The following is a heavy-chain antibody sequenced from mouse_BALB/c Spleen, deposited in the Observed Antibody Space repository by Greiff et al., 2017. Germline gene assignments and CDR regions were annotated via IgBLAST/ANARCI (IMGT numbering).Heavy chain of an antibody. Sequence: VQLKQSGTVLARPGASVKMSCKASGYTFTSYWMHWVKQRPGQGLEWIGAIYPGNSDTSYNQKFKGKAKLTAVTSTSTAYMELSSLTNEDSAVYYCTRGNFYYYAMDYWGQGTSVTVSS. V-gene: IGHV1-5*01. J-gene: IGHJ4*01. D-gene: IGHD2-1*01. CDR2: IYPGNSDT. CDR3: TRGNFYYYAMDY. CDR1: GYTFTSYW.